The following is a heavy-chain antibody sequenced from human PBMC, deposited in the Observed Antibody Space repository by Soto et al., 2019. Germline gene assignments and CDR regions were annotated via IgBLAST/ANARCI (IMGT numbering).Heavy chain of an antibody. CDR3: ARGGYSSSWYGRRDYYYGMDV. Sequence: QVQLVESGGGLVKPGGSLRLSCAASGFTFSDYYMSWIRQAPGKGLEWVSYISSSGSTIYYADSVKGQFTISRDNAKNXLXLXXNSLRAEDTAVYYCARGGYSSSWYGRRDYYYGMDVWGQGTTVTVSS. J-gene: IGHJ6*02. CDR2: ISSSGSTI. CDR1: GFTFSDYY. D-gene: IGHD6-13*01. V-gene: IGHV3-11*01.